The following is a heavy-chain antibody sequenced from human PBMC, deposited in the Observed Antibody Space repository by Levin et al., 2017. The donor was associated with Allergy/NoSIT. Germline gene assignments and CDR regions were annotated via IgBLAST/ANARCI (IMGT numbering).Heavy chain of an antibody. D-gene: IGHD2/OR15-2a*01. Sequence: TPSETLSLTCTVSGGSISSDNYFWSWIRQPPGKGLEWIGYMSYSGRTWYNPSLKSRVTISVDTSKNEFSLKLTSVTAADTAVYYCAREVNIRAETDAFDIWGQGTMVTVSS. CDR2: MSYSGRT. V-gene: IGHV4-30-4*01. CDR1: GGSISSDNYF. CDR3: AREVNIRAETDAFDI. J-gene: IGHJ3*02.